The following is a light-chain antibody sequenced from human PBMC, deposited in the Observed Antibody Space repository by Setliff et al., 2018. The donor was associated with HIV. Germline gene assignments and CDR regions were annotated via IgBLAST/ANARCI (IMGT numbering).Light chain of an antibody. CDR1: NIESKS. CDR2: DDN. CDR3: QVWDTSNDHHV. Sequence: SYELTQPPSVSVAPGKTARITCSGNNIESKSVHWYQQKPGQAPVLVVYDDNDRTSGIPERFSGSNSGNTATLTISRVEAGDEADYYCQVWDTSNDHHVFGTGTKVTVL. J-gene: IGLJ1*01. V-gene: IGLV3-21*03.